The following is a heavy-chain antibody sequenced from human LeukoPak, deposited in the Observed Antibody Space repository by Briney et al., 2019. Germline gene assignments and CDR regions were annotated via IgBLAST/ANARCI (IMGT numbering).Heavy chain of an antibody. CDR2: ISSIGSTI. CDR3: ASADHRTDY. CDR1: GFTFSSYE. J-gene: IGHJ4*02. Sequence: GGSLRLSCAASGFTFSSYEMNWVRQAPGKGLEWVSYISSIGSTIYYAASVKRRFTISRHNAKNSLYLQMNSLRAEDTAIYYCASADHRTDYWGQGTLVTVSS. V-gene: IGHV3-48*03.